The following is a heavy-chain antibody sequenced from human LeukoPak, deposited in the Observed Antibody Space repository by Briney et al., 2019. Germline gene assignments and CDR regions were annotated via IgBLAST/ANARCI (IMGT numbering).Heavy chain of an antibody. CDR3: AKGGSQVFVADYFDY. V-gene: IGHV3-30*18. D-gene: IGHD3-16*01. Sequence: GGSLRLSCAASGFTFSSYGMDWVRQAPGKGLEWVAVISYDGSNKYYADSVKGRFTISRDNSKNTLYLQMNSLRAEDTAVYYCAKGGSQVFVADYFDYWGQGTLVTVSS. J-gene: IGHJ4*02. CDR2: ISYDGSNK. CDR1: GFTFSSYG.